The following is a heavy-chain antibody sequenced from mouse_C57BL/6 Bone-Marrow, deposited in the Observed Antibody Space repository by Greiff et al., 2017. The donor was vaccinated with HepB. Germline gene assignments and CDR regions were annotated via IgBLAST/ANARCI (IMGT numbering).Heavy chain of an antibody. J-gene: IGHJ2*01. CDR1: GFTFSSYG. CDR3: GRHHYYGSSYDFDD. D-gene: IGHD1-1*01. CDR2: ISSGGSYT. V-gene: IGHV5-6*01. Sequence: EVHLVESGGDLVKPGGSLKLSCAASGFTFSSYGMSWVRQTPDKRLEWVATISSGGSYTYYPDSVKGRITISRDNAKNTLYLQMSSLETEDTAMYYCGRHHYYGSSYDFDDWGKGTTLTVSS.